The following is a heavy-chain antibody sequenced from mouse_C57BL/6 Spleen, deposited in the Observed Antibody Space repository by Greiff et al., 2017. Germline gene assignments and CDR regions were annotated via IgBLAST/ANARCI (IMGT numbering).Heavy chain of an antibody. J-gene: IGHJ2*01. Sequence: VKLVESGAELVRPGASVTLSCKASGYTFTDYEMHWVKQTPVHGLEWIGAIDPETGGTAYNQKFKGKAILTADKSSSTAYMELRSLTSEDSAVYYCTETAQATSFDYWGQGTTLTVSS. CDR1: GYTFTDYE. D-gene: IGHD3-2*02. V-gene: IGHV1-15*01. CDR3: TETAQATSFDY. CDR2: IDPETGGT.